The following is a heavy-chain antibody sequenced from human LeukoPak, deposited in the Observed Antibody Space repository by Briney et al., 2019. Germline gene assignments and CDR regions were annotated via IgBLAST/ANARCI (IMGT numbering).Heavy chain of an antibody. CDR1: GYTFTSYY. J-gene: IGHJ3*02. V-gene: IGHV1-46*01. CDR3: ARFSDYYDSSGYYQKTYDAFDI. D-gene: IGHD3-22*01. CDR2: INPSGGST. Sequence: ASVKVSCKASGYTFTSYYMHWVRQAPGQGLEWMGIINPSGGSTSYAQKFQGRVTMTRDTSTSTVYMELSSLRSEDTAVCYCARFSDYYDSSGYYQKTYDAFDIWGQGTMVTVSP.